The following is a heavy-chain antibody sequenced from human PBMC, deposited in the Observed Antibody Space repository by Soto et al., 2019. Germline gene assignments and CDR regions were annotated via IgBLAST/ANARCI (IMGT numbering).Heavy chain of an antibody. J-gene: IGHJ4*02. Sequence: GASVNVSCKASGYTFTSYAMHWVRQAPGQRLEWMGWINAGNGNTKYSQKFQGRVTITRDTSASTAYMELSSLRSEDTAVYYCARVPDPLSAYDYGDYYFDYWGQGTLVTVSS. D-gene: IGHD4-17*01. V-gene: IGHV1-3*01. CDR1: GYTFTSYA. CDR2: INAGNGNT. CDR3: ARVPDPLSAYDYGDYYFDY.